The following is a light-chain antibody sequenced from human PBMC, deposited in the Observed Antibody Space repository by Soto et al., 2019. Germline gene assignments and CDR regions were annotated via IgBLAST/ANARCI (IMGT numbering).Light chain of an antibody. Sequence: ETVLTQSPGTLSLSPGERATLSCRASQSIRSNYLAWYRQTPGQAPRLLIYGASNRATGIPDRFSGSGSGTDFTLIISRLELEDFAVFFCQQYGSSPWTFGQGTKVEIK. CDR1: QSIRSNY. CDR2: GAS. J-gene: IGKJ1*01. V-gene: IGKV3-20*01. CDR3: QQYGSSPWT.